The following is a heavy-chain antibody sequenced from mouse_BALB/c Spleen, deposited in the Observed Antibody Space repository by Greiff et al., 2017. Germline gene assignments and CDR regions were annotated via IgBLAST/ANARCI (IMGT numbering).Heavy chain of an antibody. J-gene: IGHJ3*01. Sequence: EVQLQESGAELVRSGASVKLSCTASGFNIKDYYMHWVKQRPEQGLEWIGWIDPENGDTEYAPKFQGKATMTADTSSNTAYLQLSSLTSEDTAVYYCNGYGGFAYWGQGTLVTVSA. CDR2: IDPENGDT. CDR3: NGYGGFAY. V-gene: IGHV14-4*02. D-gene: IGHD1-1*02. CDR1: GFNIKDYY.